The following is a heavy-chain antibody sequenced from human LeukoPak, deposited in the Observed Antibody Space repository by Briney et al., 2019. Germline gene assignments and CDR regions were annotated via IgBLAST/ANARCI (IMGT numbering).Heavy chain of an antibody. J-gene: IGHJ5*02. CDR3: ARSPAYYDFWIPLAWFDP. Sequence: PSETLSLTCTVSGGSISSGGYYWSWIRQPPGKGLEWIGYIYHSGSTYYNPSLKSRVTISVDRSKNQFSLKLSSVTAADTAVYYCARSPAYYDFWIPLAWFDPWGQGTLVTVSS. V-gene: IGHV4-30-2*01. D-gene: IGHD3-3*01. CDR2: IYHSGST. CDR1: GGSISSGGYY.